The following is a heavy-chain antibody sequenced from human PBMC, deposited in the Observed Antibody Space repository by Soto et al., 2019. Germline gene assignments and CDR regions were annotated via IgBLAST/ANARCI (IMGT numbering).Heavy chain of an antibody. CDR1: GGSISSYY. J-gene: IGHJ5*02. CDR3: ARFGGPSIVVVPPAIDNWFDP. V-gene: IGHV4-59*01. CDR2: IYYSGST. D-gene: IGHD2-2*01. Sequence: SETLSLTCTVSGGSISSYYWSWIRQPPGKGLEWIGYIYYSGSTNYNPSLKSRVTISVDTSKNQFSLKLSSVTAADTAVYYCARFGGPSIVVVPPAIDNWFDPWGQGTLVTVS.